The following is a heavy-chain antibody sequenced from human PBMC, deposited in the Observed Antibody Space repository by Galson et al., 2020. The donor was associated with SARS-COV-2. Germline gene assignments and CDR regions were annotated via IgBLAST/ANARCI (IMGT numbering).Heavy chain of an antibody. D-gene: IGHD3-16*01. V-gene: IGHV3-33*01. CDR3: ARELSYYYGMDV. CDR2: IWYDGSNK. J-gene: IGHJ6*02. CDR1: GFTFSSYG. Sequence: GESLKISCAASGFTFSSYGMHWVRQAPGKGLEWVAVIWYDGSNKYYADSVKGRFTISRDNSKNTLYLQMNSLRAEDTAVYYCARELSYYYGMDVWGQGTTVTVSS.